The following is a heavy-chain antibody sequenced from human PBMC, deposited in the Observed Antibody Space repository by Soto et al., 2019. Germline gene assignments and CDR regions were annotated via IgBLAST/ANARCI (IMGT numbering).Heavy chain of an antibody. CDR2: IIPIFGTA. D-gene: IGHD1-1*01. CDR1: GGTFSSYA. CDR3: AREGTTGNDYYYYYMDV. V-gene: IGHV1-69*13. J-gene: IGHJ6*03. Sequence: ASVKVSCKASGGTFSSYAISWVRQAPGQGLEWMGGIIPIFGTANYAQKFQGRVTITADESTSTAYMELSSLRSEDTAVYYCAREGTTGNDYYYYYMDVWGKGTTVTFSS.